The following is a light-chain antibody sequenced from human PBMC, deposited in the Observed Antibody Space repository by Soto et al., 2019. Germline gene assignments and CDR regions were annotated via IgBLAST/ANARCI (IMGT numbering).Light chain of an antibody. Sequence: EIVLTQSPGTLSLSPGERATLSCRASQTVRNNYLAWYQQKPGQAPRLLIYGASSRATGIPVRFSGSGSGTEFTLTISSLQSEDFAVYYCQQYGSSPTITFGQGTRLEIK. J-gene: IGKJ5*01. CDR1: QTVRNNY. CDR2: GAS. CDR3: QQYGSSPTIT. V-gene: IGKV3-20*01.